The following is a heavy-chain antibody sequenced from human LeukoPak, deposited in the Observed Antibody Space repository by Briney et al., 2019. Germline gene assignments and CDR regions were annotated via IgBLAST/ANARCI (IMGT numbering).Heavy chain of an antibody. CDR1: GGSISSNSYY. V-gene: IGHV4-39*01. J-gene: IGHJ6*02. Sequence: PSETLSLTCTVSGGSISSNSYYWGWIRQPPGKGLEWIGSIYYSGSTYYNPSLKSRVTISVDTSKNQFSLKLSSVTAADTAVYYCARHKWTLPPRGYYGMDVWGQGTTVTVSS. D-gene: IGHD1-26*01. CDR2: IYYSGST. CDR3: ARHKWTLPPRGYYGMDV.